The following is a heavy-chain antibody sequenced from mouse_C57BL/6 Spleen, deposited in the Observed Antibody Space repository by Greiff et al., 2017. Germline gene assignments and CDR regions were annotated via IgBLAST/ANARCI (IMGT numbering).Heavy chain of an antibody. D-gene: IGHD2-3*01. CDR3: ARPESYDGYYWYFDV. CDR1: GYTFTSYW. J-gene: IGHJ1*03. CDR2: IDPNSGCT. V-gene: IGHV1-72*01. Sequence: QVQLKQPGAELVKPGASVKLSCKASGYTFTSYWMHWVKQRPGRGLEWIGRIDPNSGCTKYNEKFKSKATLTVDKPSSTAYMQLSSLTSEDSAVYYCARPESYDGYYWYFDVWGTGTTVTVSS.